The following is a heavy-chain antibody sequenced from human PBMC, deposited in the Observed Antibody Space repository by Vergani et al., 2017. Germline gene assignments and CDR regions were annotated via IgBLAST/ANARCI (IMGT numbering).Heavy chain of an antibody. V-gene: IGHV1-46*03. CDR2: INPSGGHT. CDR3: ARGDYGILTGYRY. J-gene: IGHJ4*02. D-gene: IGHD3-9*01. Sequence: QVQVVQSGAEVKKSGASVKVSCKTSGYTSSNYYMHWVRKAPGQGLEWMGIINPSGGHTNYAQKFQGRVTMTRDTSTSTVYMELSSLRSEDTAIYYCARGDYGILTGYRYWGQGAMVTVSA. CDR1: GYTSSNYY.